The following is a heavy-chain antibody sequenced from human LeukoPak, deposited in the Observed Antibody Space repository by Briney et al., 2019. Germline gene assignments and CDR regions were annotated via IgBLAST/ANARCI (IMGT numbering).Heavy chain of an antibody. CDR1: GFTFSSYG. Sequence: GGSLRLSCAASGFTFSSYGMHWVRQAPGKGLEWVAVISYDGSNKYYADSVKGRFTISRDSSKNTLYLQMNSLRAEDTAVYYCAKSYYDFWSGSNWFDPWGQGTLVTVSS. CDR2: ISYDGSNK. D-gene: IGHD3-3*01. V-gene: IGHV3-30*18. J-gene: IGHJ5*02. CDR3: AKSYYDFWSGSNWFDP.